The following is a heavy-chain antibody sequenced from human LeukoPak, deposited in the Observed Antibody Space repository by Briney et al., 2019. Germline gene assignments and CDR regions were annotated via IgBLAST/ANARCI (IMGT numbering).Heavy chain of an antibody. D-gene: IGHD5-12*01. Sequence: ASVKVSCKVSGYTLTELSMHWVRQAPGKGLEWMGGFDPEDGETIYAQKFQGRVTITADESTSTAYMDLSSLRSEDTAVYYCARGDQWLRFPRLDYWGQGTLVTVSS. J-gene: IGHJ4*02. CDR3: ARGDQWLRFPRLDY. CDR1: GYTLTELS. V-gene: IGHV1-24*01. CDR2: FDPEDGET.